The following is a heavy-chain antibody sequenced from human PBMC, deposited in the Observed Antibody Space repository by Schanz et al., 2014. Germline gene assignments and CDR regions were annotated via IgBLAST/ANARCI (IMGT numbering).Heavy chain of an antibody. CDR3: ARGYCAGTSCPIFDY. CDR2: INTKTGNP. CDR1: GYTFTSYY. Sequence: QVQLVQSGAELKKPGASVTVSCKASGYTFTSYYIDWVRQAPGQGLEWMGWINTKTGNPTYAQGFTGRFVFSLDTSVSTTHLQITNLKADDTAVYYCARGYCAGTSCPIFDYWGQGTLVTVSS. V-gene: IGHV7-4-1*02. D-gene: IGHD2-2*01. J-gene: IGHJ4*02.